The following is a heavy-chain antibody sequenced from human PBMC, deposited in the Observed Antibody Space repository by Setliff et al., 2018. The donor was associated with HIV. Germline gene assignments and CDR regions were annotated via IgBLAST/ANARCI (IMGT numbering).Heavy chain of an antibody. D-gene: IGHD6-19*01. Sequence: KPSETLSLTCAVYGGSFSGYSWNWVRQPPAKVLEWIGEINQSETTNYNPSFKSRVTISLDTSKNQFSLKLTSVTAADTGVYYCARVGRRDGWGRKAVAGWIWFDPWSQGTLVTVSS. J-gene: IGHJ5*02. CDR2: INQSETT. CDR3: ARVGRRDGWGRKAVAGWIWFDP. CDR1: GGSFSGYS. V-gene: IGHV4-34*01.